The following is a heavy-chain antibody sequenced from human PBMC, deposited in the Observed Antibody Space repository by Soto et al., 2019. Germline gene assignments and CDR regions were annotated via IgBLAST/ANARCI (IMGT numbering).Heavy chain of an antibody. J-gene: IGHJ5*02. CDR3: AREIVTAGGNNYFDP. CDR1: GGTVASSHW. Sequence: SETLSLTCGVSGGTVASSHWWSWVRQSPGRGLEWIGNVYHTGDTNFNPSLQSRVTFSVDKSNNQFSLRLTSVTAADTAVYFCAREIVTAGGNNYFDPWGPGTLVTV. D-gene: IGHD2-21*02. CDR2: VYHTGDT. V-gene: IGHV4-4*02.